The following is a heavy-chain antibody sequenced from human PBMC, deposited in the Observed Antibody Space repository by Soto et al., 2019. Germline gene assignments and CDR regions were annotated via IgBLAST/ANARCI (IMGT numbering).Heavy chain of an antibody. CDR1: GFTFSSYA. V-gene: IGHV3-23*01. CDR3: ARDPNIVLVPAALRSYYYYYGMDV. CDR2: ICGSGGST. D-gene: IGHD2-2*01. J-gene: IGHJ6*02. Sequence: GSLRLSCAASGFTFSSYAMSWVRQAPGKGLEWVSAICGSGGSTYYADSVKGRFTISRDNSKNTLYLQMNSLRAEDTAVYYCARDPNIVLVPAALRSYYYYYGMDVWGQGTTVTVAS.